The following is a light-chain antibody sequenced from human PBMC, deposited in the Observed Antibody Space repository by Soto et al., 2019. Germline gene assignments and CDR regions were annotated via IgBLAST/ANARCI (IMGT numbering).Light chain of an antibody. CDR1: QSVSSTY. Sequence: EIVLTQSPGTLSLSPGERATLSCRASQSVSSTYLAWYQQKPGQAPRLLIYGASSRANGIPDRFSGSGSGTDFTLTISRLEPEDFAVYYWQQYGSSPRTFGGGTKVEIK. V-gene: IGKV3-20*01. CDR3: QQYGSSPRT. CDR2: GAS. J-gene: IGKJ4*01.